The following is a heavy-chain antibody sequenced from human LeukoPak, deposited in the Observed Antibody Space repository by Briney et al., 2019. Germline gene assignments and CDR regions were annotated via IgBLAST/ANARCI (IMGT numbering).Heavy chain of an antibody. V-gene: IGHV4-34*01. CDR3: ARGPRDQRYCSSTSCSWYYYMDV. CDR1: GGSFSGYY. D-gene: IGHD2-2*01. CDR2: INHSGST. J-gene: IGHJ6*03. Sequence: SETLSLTCAVYGGSFSGYYWSWIRQPPGKGLEWIGEINHSGSTNYNPSLKSRVTISVDTSKNQFSLKLSSVTAADTAVYYCARGPRDQRYCSSTSCSWYYYMDVWGKGTTVTVSS.